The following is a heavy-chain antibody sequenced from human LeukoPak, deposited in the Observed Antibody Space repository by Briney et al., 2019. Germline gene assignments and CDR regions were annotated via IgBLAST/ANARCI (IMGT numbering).Heavy chain of an antibody. CDR3: ARPYYYGSGSHLDY. J-gene: IGHJ4*02. Sequence: ASVKVSCKASGYTFTGYYMHWVRQAPGQGLEWMAWINPNSGGTNYAQKFQGRVTMTRDTSISTAYMELSRLRSDDTAVYYCARPYYYGSGSHLDYWGQGTLVTVSS. D-gene: IGHD3-10*01. CDR1: GYTFTGYY. CDR2: INPNSGGT. V-gene: IGHV1-2*02.